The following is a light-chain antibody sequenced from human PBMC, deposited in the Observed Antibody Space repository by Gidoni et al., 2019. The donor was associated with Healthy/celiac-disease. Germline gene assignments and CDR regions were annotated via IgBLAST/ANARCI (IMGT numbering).Light chain of an antibody. CDR1: QSISSW. CDR3: KQYSSYSWT. J-gene: IGKJ1*01. V-gene: IGKV1-5*03. CDR2: KAS. Sequence: SQMTHSPPTLSAFVGDRVTITCRASQSISSWLAWYQQKPGKAPKLLISKASTLESGVPSRFSGSGAGTEFALTISSLQPDDFATYYCKQYSSYSWTFGQGTKVEIK.